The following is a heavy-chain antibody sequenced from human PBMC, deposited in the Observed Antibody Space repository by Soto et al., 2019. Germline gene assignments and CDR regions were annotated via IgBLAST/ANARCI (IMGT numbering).Heavy chain of an antibody. CDR2: INPYNGNT. Sequence: ASVKVSCKASGYTFTSYGISWVRQAPGQGLEWMGWINPYNGNTKYAQKLQGRVTMTTDTSTSTAYMELSSLRSEDTAVYYCARAVGGPTSNLDYWGQGTLVTVSS. J-gene: IGHJ4*02. V-gene: IGHV1-18*01. D-gene: IGHD3-16*01. CDR3: ARAVGGPTSNLDY. CDR1: GYTFTSYG.